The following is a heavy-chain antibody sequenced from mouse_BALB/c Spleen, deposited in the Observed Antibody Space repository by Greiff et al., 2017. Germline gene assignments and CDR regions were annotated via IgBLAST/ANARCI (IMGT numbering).Heavy chain of an antibody. Sequence: EVQLQQSGGGLVQPGGSLKLSCAASGFTFSSYTMSWVRQTPEKRLEWVAYISNGGGSTYYPDTVKGRFTISRDIAKNTLYLQMSSLKSEDTAMYYCARHDYYDGYYEDYAMDYWGQGTSVTVSS. CDR1: GFTFSSYT. V-gene: IGHV5-12-2*01. CDR3: ARHDYYDGYYEDYAMDY. J-gene: IGHJ4*01. CDR2: ISNGGGST. D-gene: IGHD2-3*01.